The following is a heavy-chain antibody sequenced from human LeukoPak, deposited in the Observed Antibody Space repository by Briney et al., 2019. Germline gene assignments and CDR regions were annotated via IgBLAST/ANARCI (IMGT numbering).Heavy chain of an antibody. CDR3: ARHSALPGADY. V-gene: IGHV5-51*01. CDR1: GYSFTSYW. Sequence: GESLKISCKGSGYSFTSYWIGWVRQMPGKGLEWMGIIYHGDSDTRYSQSFQGQVTISHEKSISTAYLQWSSLKASDTAMYYCARHSALPGADYWGQGTLVSVSS. CDR2: IYHGDSDT. D-gene: IGHD7-27*01. J-gene: IGHJ4*02.